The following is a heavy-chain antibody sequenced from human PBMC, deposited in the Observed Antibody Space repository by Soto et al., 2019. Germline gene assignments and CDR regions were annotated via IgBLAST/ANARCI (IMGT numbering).Heavy chain of an antibody. CDR1: GGSLSRWY. Sequence: QVQLQQWGAGLLKPSETLSLTCGVYGGSLSRWYWSWVRQPPGRGLEWIGEMNHGGDTRYKSSLKTRVTMSVDTSKNLRFLRLTSVTAADTAVYYCASISDHGGFDYWGQGILVTVSS. J-gene: IGHJ4*02. CDR2: MNHGGDT. V-gene: IGHV4-34*01. CDR3: ASISDHGGFDY. D-gene: IGHD1-20*01.